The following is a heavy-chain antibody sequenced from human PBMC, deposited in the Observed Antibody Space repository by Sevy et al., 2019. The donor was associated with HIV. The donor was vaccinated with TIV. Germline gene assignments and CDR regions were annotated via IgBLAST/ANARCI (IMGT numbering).Heavy chain of an antibody. CDR2: INEHGSRL. Sequence: GGSLRLSCVASGFTFSDSWMTWVRQAPGKGLERIAFINEHGSRLCYVDSVRGRFTISRENTKNSLYLQMNSLRAEDTAVYFCARDRAYSALDYWGQGTLVTVSS. D-gene: IGHD5-18*01. V-gene: IGHV3-7*01. CDR3: ARDRAYSALDY. J-gene: IGHJ4*02. CDR1: GFTFSDSW.